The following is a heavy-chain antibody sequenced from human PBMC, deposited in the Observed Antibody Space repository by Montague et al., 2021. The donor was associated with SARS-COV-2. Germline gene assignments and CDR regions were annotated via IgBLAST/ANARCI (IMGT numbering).Heavy chain of an antibody. CDR2: IYHSGNA. J-gene: IGHJ4*02. D-gene: IGHD2-15*01. CDR3: ARAQNICFIANCVNYFDL. V-gene: IGHV4-59*01. Sequence: SETLSLTCSVSGGSISGYYWSWIRQPPGTGLEWIGYIYHSGNAKYNPSLKSRVSISVDTSKNQFSLRLSAVTAADTARYYCARAQNICFIANCVNYFDLWGLGALVTVSS. CDR1: GGSISGYY.